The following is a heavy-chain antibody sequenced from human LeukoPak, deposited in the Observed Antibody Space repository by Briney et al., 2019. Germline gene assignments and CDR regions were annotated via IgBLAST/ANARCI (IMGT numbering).Heavy chain of an antibody. J-gene: IGHJ3*02. CDR2: IGSSSRSI. V-gene: IGHV3-21*04. Sequence: GGSLRLSCVASGFTLTSYSMNWVRQAPGKGLEWVSSIGSSSRSIYYADSVKGRFTTPRYNSKNTLYLQMDSLRAEDTAVYYCAKNTDEYHWRSYAFDIWGQGTMVTVSS. CDR1: GFTLTSYS. D-gene: IGHD1-20*01. CDR3: AKNTDEYHWRSYAFDI.